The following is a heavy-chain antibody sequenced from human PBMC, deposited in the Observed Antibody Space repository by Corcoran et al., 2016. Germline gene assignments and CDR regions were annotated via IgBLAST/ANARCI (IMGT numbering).Heavy chain of an antibody. Sequence: QVQLQESGPGLVKPSETLSLTCTVSGGSISSYYWRWIRPPPGKGLEWSGYIYYSGSTNYNPSLKSRVTISVDTSKNQFSLKLSSVTAADTAVYYGARGGGAERDFDYWGQGTLVTVSS. D-gene: IGHD1-26*01. CDR3: ARGGGAERDFDY. CDR2: IYYSGST. V-gene: IGHV4-59*01. CDR1: GGSISSYY. J-gene: IGHJ4*02.